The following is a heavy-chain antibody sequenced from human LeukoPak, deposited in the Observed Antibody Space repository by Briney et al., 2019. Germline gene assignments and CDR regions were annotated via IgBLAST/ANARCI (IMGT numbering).Heavy chain of an antibody. CDR2: IDGYGTTT. V-gene: IGHV3-74*01. CDR3: ARDRFATLDY. Sequence: GGSLRLSCAASGFTFNSYLMNWVRQAPGKGLVWVSRIDGYGTTTSYEDSVQGRFTISRDNAKNSLYLQMNSLRAEDTAVYYCARDRFATLDYWGQGTLVTVSS. D-gene: IGHD2-15*01. J-gene: IGHJ4*02. CDR1: GFTFNSYL.